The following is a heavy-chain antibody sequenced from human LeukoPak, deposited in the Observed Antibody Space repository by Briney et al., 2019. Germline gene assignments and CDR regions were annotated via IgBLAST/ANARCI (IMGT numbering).Heavy chain of an antibody. CDR2: INPNSGGT. Sequence: ASVKVSCKASGYTFTGYYMHWVRQAPGQGLEWMGWINPNSGGTNYAQKFQGRVTMTRDTSISTAYMELSRLRSDDTAVYYCVRDSGGQLLFSLTTYYFDYWGQGALVTVSS. D-gene: IGHD2-2*01. CDR3: VRDSGGQLLFSLTTYYFDY. J-gene: IGHJ4*02. V-gene: IGHV1-2*02. CDR1: GYTFTGYY.